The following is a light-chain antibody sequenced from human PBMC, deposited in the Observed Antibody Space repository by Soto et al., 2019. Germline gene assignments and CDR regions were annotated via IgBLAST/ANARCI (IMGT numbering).Light chain of an antibody. Sequence: EIVLTQSPGTLSLSPGERATLSCRASQSVSSSYLAWYQQKPGQAPRLLIYGASSRATGIPARLSGSGFGTDFTLTISRLEPEDLAVYYCQQYGSSPVAFGQGTKLEIK. J-gene: IGKJ2*01. CDR2: GAS. V-gene: IGKV3-20*01. CDR1: QSVSSSY. CDR3: QQYGSSPVA.